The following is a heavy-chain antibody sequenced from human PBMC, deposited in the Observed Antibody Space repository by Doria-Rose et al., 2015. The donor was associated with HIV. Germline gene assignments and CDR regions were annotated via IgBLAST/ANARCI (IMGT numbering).Heavy chain of an antibody. D-gene: IGHD6-13*01. CDR3: ARIKSSRWYHKYYFDF. CDR1: GVSLSSPGMG. J-gene: IGHJ4*02. Sequence: QVTLKESGPVLVKPTETLTLTCTVSGVSLSSPGMGVSWIRQPPGKALEWLANMFSDDERSYTTSLKSRLNISRGTSKSQVVLTMTDMDPVDTATYYCARIKSSRWYHKYYFDFWGQGTLVIVSA. V-gene: IGHV2-26*01. CDR2: MFSDDER.